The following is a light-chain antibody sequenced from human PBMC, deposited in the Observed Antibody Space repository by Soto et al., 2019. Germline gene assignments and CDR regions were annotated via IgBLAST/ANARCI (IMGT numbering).Light chain of an antibody. CDR3: QKLNSYPLN. CDR2: AAS. J-gene: IGKJ4*01. V-gene: IGKV1-17*01. Sequence: IQMTHSPSSLSASVGYIVTITFRASQGIRNDLGWYQQKPGKAPKLLIYAASTLQSGVPSRFSGSGSGTDFTLTISSLQPEDFATYYCQKLNSYPLNFGGGTKVDIK. CDR1: QGIRND.